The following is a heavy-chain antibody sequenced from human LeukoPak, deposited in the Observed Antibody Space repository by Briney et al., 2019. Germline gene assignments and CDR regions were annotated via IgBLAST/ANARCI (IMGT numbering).Heavy chain of an antibody. Sequence: GGSLRLSCAASGFSFSSYEMNWVRQAPGKGLEWVSYISASGTTIYYADSVKGRFTISRDNAKNSLYLQMNSLRAEDTAVYYCARPGSSGWYFDYWGQGTLVTVSS. CDR2: ISASGTTI. CDR1: GFSFSSYE. D-gene: IGHD6-19*01. CDR3: ARPGSSGWYFDY. J-gene: IGHJ4*02. V-gene: IGHV3-48*03.